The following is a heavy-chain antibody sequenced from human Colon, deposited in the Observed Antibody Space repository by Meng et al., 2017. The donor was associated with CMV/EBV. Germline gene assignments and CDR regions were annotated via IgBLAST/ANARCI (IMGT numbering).Heavy chain of an antibody. Sequence: GGSLRLSCAASGFNFSTFGIHWVRQAPGKGLEWVAFIRYDGSDKYYADSVRGRFTISRDNSKNTLYLQMSSLRAEDTAVYHCARCPHNCSSTNCYSSWFDPWGQGTLVTV. J-gene: IGHJ5*02. CDR2: IRYDGSDK. CDR1: GFNFSTFG. CDR3: ARCPHNCSSTNCYSSWFDP. V-gene: IGHV3-30*02. D-gene: IGHD2-2*01.